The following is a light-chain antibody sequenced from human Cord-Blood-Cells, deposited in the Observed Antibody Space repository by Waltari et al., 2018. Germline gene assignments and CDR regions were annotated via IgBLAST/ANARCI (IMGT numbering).Light chain of an antibody. CDR2: AAS. Sequence: DIQMTQSPSSLSASVGDRVTITCRASKGISNYLAWYQQKPGKVPKLLIYAASPLQSGVPSRFSGSGSGTDFTLTISSLQPEDVATYYCQKYNSAPWTFGQGTKVEIK. V-gene: IGKV1-27*01. CDR1: KGISNY. CDR3: QKYNSAPWT. J-gene: IGKJ1*01.